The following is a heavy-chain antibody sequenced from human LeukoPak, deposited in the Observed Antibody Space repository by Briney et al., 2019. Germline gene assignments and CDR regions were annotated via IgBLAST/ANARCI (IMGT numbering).Heavy chain of an antibody. CDR3: AKMKGHPFPKYYMDV. CDR1: GFTFSGFA. V-gene: IGHV3-23*01. D-gene: IGHD1-26*01. J-gene: IGHJ6*01. Sequence: PGGSLRLSCAASGFTFSGFAMSWVRRTPGKGLEWVSGISGSGDNTLYADSVRGRFTISRDNSKNTLYLEMNSLRADDTAIYYCAKMKGHPFPKYYMDVGGQGTRSPSRQ. CDR2: ISGSGDNT.